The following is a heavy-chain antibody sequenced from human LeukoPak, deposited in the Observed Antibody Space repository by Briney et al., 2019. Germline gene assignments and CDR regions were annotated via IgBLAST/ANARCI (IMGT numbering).Heavy chain of an antibody. CDR1: GFTFSSYG. CDR2: ISYDGSNK. D-gene: IGHD6-19*01. Sequence: GGSLRLSCAASGFTFSSYGMHWVRQAPGKGLEWVAVISYDGSNKYYADSVKGRFTISRDNSKNTLYLQMNSLRAEDTAVYYCAKDRGSSGRDFDYWGQGTLVTVSS. V-gene: IGHV3-30*18. CDR3: AKDRGSSGRDFDY. J-gene: IGHJ4*02.